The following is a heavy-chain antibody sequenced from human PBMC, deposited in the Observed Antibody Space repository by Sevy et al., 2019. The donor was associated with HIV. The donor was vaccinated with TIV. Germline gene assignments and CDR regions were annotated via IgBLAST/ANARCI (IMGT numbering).Heavy chain of an antibody. CDR1: GGTFSSYA. Sequence: ASVKVSCKASGGTFSSYAISWVRQAPGQGLEWMGGIIPIFGTANYAQKFQGRVTITADESTSTAYMELSSLRSEDTAVYYCASTRIAAAGTLPRYYYYMDVWGKGTTVTVSS. CDR2: IIPIFGTA. CDR3: ASTRIAAAGTLPRYYYYMDV. V-gene: IGHV1-69*13. D-gene: IGHD6-13*01. J-gene: IGHJ6*03.